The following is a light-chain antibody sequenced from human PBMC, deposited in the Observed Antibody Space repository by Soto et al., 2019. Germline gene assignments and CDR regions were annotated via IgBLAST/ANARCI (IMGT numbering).Light chain of an antibody. J-gene: IGKJ1*01. Sequence: DIQMTQPPSTLSASVGDRVTITCRASQTISTLLALYQQRPGKASNLLIYKASSIESGVPSRFICSGCRTEFTLAISILQHDDVATYCCQQYCTYQWRFGQGTKVEFK. V-gene: IGKV1-5*03. CDR3: QQYCTYQWR. CDR2: KAS. CDR1: QTISTL.